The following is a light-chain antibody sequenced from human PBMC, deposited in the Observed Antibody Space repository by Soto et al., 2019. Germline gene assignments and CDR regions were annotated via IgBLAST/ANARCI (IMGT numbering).Light chain of an antibody. Sequence: DIQMTQSPSSLSASVGDRVTITCRASQSISSYLNWYQQKPGKAPKLLIYAASSLQSGIPSRFSGSGSGTEFNLTISSLQHEDFATYYCQQSYSTPETFGQGTKLEIK. CDR3: QQSYSTPET. CDR1: QSISSY. V-gene: IGKV1-39*01. CDR2: AAS. J-gene: IGKJ2*01.